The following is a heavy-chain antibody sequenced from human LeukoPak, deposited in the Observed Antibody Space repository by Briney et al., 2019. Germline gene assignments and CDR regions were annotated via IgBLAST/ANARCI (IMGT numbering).Heavy chain of an antibody. J-gene: IGHJ4*02. D-gene: IGHD2-2*01. CDR1: GFTFSSYA. CDR2: ISGSGGST. V-gene: IGHV3-23*01. Sequence: GGSLRLSCAASGFTFSSYAMSWVRQAPGKGLEWVSAISGSGGSTYYADSVKGRFTISRDNSKNTLYLQMNSLRAEDTAVYYCAKAAFTIVVVPAAVDYWGQGTLVTVSS. CDR3: AKAAFTIVVVPAAVDY.